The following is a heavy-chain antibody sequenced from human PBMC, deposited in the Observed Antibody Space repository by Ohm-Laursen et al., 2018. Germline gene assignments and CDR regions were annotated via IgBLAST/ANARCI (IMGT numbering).Heavy chain of an antibody. V-gene: IGHV3-7*01. CDR2: IKEDGSEK. CDR3: VKDAGGTYDY. J-gene: IGHJ4*02. CDR1: GFSFSSYW. Sequence: SLRLSCIASGFSFSSYWMNWVRQAPGKGLEWVANIKEDGSEKNYVDSVKGRFTISRDNGKNPLYLQMNSLRAEDTAVYYCVKDAGGTYDYWGQGTLVTVSS.